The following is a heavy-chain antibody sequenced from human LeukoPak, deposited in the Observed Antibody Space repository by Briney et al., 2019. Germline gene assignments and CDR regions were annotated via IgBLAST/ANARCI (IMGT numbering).Heavy chain of an antibody. D-gene: IGHD6-19*01. Sequence: SGPTLVNPTQTLTLTCTFSGFSLSTSGVGVGWIRQPPGKALKWLALIYWDDDKRYSPSLKRRLTITKDTFKNQVVLTMTNMDPVDTATYYCAHKEGSSGSDWFDPWGQGTLVTVSS. J-gene: IGHJ5*01. V-gene: IGHV2-5*02. CDR3: AHKEGSSGSDWFDP. CDR1: GFSLSTSGVG. CDR2: IYWDDDK.